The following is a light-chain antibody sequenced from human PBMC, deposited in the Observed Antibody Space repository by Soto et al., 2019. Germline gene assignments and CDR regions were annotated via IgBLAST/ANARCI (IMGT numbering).Light chain of an antibody. Sequence: EIVMTQSPATLSVSPGERATLSCRASQSVTSNLAWYQQKPAQAPRLLIYHASARPGGIPARFSGSGSGTEFTFTISSLQSEDFAVYFCQQYNNLPPTFGQGTRLEIK. CDR3: QQYNNLPPT. CDR2: HAS. V-gene: IGKV3-15*01. CDR1: QSVTSN. J-gene: IGKJ5*01.